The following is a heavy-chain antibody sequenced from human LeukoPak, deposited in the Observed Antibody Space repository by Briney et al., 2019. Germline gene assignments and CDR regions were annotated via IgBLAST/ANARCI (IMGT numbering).Heavy chain of an antibody. D-gene: IGHD6-19*01. Sequence: PGGSLRLSCAASGFTFTNYAMSWVRQAPGKGLEWVSSISGSGGSTYYADSGKGRFTISRDSSKNTLYLQMNSLRAEDTAVYYCAKEREMVAGGIESWGQGTLVTVSS. CDR1: GFTFTNYA. CDR3: AKEREMVAGGIES. J-gene: IGHJ4*02. V-gene: IGHV3-23*01. CDR2: ISGSGGST.